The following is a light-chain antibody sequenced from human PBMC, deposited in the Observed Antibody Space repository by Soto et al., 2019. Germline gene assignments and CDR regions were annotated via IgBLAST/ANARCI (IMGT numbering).Light chain of an antibody. Sequence: DIVLTQSPLSLPVTPLEPAASSCXSSQVLLHSNGYHYLDWYLQKPGQSPQLLIYLGSNRASGVPDRFSGSGSGTDFTLKISRVEAEDVGVYYCMQALQTRTFGQGTKV. CDR2: LGS. V-gene: IGKV2-28*01. CDR3: MQALQTRT. CDR1: QVLLHSNGYHY. J-gene: IGKJ1*01.